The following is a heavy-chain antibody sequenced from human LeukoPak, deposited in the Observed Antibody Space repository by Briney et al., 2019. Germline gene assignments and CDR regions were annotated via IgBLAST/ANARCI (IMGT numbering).Heavy chain of an antibody. CDR1: GGSFSGYY. D-gene: IGHD3-10*01. V-gene: IGHV4-34*01. Sequence: PSETLSLTCAVYGGSFSGYYWSWIRQPPGKGLEWIGEINHSGSTNYNPSLKSRVTISVDTSKNQFSLKLSSVTAADTAVYYCARSRRFGELLGGNFDYWGQGTLVTVSS. J-gene: IGHJ4*02. CDR3: ARSRRFGELLGGNFDY. CDR2: INHSGST.